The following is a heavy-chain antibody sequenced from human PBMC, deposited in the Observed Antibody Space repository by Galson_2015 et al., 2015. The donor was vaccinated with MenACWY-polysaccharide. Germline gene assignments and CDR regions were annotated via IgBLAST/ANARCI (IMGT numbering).Heavy chain of an antibody. Sequence: SVKVSCKASGYTFTSYVVHWVRQAPGQRLEGMGRFIPGLDKPNYAQTFQDRVTITADSSTGTAYMDLSSLRSVDTAVYYCASLLGEAPAETGAFDIWGQGTVVTVSS. CDR2: FIPGLDKP. CDR3: ASLLGEAPAETGAFDI. CDR1: GYTFTSYV. V-gene: IGHV1-69*04. D-gene: IGHD3-16*01. J-gene: IGHJ3*02.